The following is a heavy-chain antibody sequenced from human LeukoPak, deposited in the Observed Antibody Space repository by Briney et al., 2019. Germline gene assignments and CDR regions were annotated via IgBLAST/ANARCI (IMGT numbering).Heavy chain of an antibody. CDR1: GGPISSGDYY. V-gene: IGHV4-61*03. CDR3: ARRVFWSGFDAFDI. D-gene: IGHD3-3*01. J-gene: IGHJ3*02. Sequence: PSETLSLTCTVSGGPISSGDYYWSWIRQPPGKGLEWIGYIYYSGSTNYNPSLKSRATISVDTSKIHFSLRLNSVTAADTAVYYCARRVFWSGFDAFDIWGQGTMVTVSS. CDR2: IYYSGST.